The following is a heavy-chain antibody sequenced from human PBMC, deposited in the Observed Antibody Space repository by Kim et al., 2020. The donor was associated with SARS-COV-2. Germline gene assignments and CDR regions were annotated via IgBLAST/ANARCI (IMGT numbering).Heavy chain of an antibody. J-gene: IGHJ6*03. CDR2: INHSGGT. CDR3: ARGHTVVVPSPILGLGPIYYYDNMDV. CDR1: GGSLSGYS. V-gene: IGHV4-34*01. Sequence: SETLSLTCAVYGGSLSGYSWSWIRQPPGKGLEWIGEINHSGGTNYSPSIKSRVAMSVDTSKNQFSLRLRSVTAADTAVYYCARGHTVVVPSPILGLGPIYYYDNMDVWGRGTTVTVSS. D-gene: IGHD2-2*01.